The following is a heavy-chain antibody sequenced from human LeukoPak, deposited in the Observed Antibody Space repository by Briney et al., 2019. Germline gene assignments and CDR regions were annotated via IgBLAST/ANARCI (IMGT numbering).Heavy chain of an antibody. Sequence: GGSLRLSCAASGFTFSSYWMSWVRQAPGKGLEWVANIKQDGSEKYYVDSVKGRFTISRDNAKNSLYLQMNSLRAEDTAVYYCARLPLWGSGWYGFDYWGQGTLVTVSS. CDR3: ARLPLWGSGWYGFDY. J-gene: IGHJ4*02. CDR2: IKQDGSEK. V-gene: IGHV3-7*01. CDR1: GFTFSSYW. D-gene: IGHD6-19*01.